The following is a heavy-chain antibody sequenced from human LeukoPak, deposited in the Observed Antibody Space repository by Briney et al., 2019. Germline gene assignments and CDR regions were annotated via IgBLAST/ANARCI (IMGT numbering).Heavy chain of an antibody. V-gene: IGHV3-23*01. CDR3: AKDLGSSGTASYFDY. CDR1: GFTFSSYA. CDR2: ISGSGGST. J-gene: IGHJ4*02. Sequence: PGGSLRLSCAASGFTFSSYAMSWVRQAPGKGLEWVSAISGSGGSTYYADSVKGRFTISRDNSMNTLSLQMNSLRAEDTAVYYCAKDLGSSGTASYFDYWGQGTLVTVSS. D-gene: IGHD6-19*01.